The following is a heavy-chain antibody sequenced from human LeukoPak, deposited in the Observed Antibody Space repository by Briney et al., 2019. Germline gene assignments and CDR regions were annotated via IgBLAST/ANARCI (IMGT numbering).Heavy chain of an antibody. D-gene: IGHD6-13*01. CDR2: IDCSGST. CDR1: GGSIGSYY. Sequence: SETLSLTCTISGGSIGSYYWTWIRQPPGKGLEWIGYIDCSGSTNYNPSFKSRVTMSVDTSKNQFSLKLSSVTAADTAVYFCARHGGSWTFDYWGQETLVTVSS. V-gene: IGHV4-59*08. CDR3: ARHGGSWTFDY. J-gene: IGHJ4*02.